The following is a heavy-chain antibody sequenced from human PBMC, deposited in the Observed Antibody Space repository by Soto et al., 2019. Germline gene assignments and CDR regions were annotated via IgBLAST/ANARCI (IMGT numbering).Heavy chain of an antibody. Sequence: QINLIESGPTLVKPTQTLTLTCTFSGISLSTSGAAVGWVRQPPGRALEWLALIYWDGDKRYNASLGNRLTNHQDTSMNQAVITLTNDAQAYTATYSCAHVATMTIFGFIIDNGIWFDPWGQGTRVIVSS. J-gene: IGHJ5*02. CDR3: AHVATMTIFGFIIDNGIWFDP. V-gene: IGHV2-5*02. CDR1: GISLSTSGAA. CDR2: IYWDGDK. D-gene: IGHD3-3*01.